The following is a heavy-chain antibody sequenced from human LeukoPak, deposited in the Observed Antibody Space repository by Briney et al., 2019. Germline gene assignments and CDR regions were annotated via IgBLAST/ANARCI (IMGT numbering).Heavy chain of an antibody. J-gene: IGHJ3*02. CDR1: GYTFTSYG. CDR2: INTYNGNT. Sequence: ASVKVSCKASGYTFTSYGISWVRQAPGQGLEWMGWINTYNGNTLYEQKLQGRVTMTTDTSTTTAYMELRSLRSDDTAVYFCARDRRRYCSGGSCSDAFDIWGQGTMVTVSS. D-gene: IGHD2-15*01. CDR3: ARDRRRYCSGGSCSDAFDI. V-gene: IGHV1-18*04.